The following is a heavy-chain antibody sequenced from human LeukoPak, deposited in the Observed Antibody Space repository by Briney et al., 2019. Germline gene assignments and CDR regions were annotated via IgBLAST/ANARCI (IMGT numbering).Heavy chain of an antibody. J-gene: IGHJ4*02. CDR2: ISTSGSTI. CDR3: ARESDSGGYRFDY. Sequence: SGGSLRLSCATSGFTFSSYEMIWVRQAPEKRLEWVSYISTSGSTIYYADSVKGRFAISRDNAKNSLYLQMNSLRTEDTAVYYCARESDSGGYRFDYWGQGSLVTVSS. V-gene: IGHV3-48*03. CDR1: GFTFSSYE. D-gene: IGHD3-22*01.